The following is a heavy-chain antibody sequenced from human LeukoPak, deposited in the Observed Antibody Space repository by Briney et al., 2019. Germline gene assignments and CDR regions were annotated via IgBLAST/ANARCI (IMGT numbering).Heavy chain of an antibody. D-gene: IGHD6-6*01. CDR2: IYHSGST. J-gene: IGHJ4*02. CDR1: GGSISSGGYY. CDR3: ARDCETKAALDY. V-gene: IGHV4-30-2*01. Sequence: SETLSLTCTVSGGSISSGGYYWSWIRQPPGKGLEWIGYIYHSGSTYYNPSLKSRVTISVDRSKNQFSLKLSSVTAADTAVYYCARDCETKAALDYWGQGTLVTISS.